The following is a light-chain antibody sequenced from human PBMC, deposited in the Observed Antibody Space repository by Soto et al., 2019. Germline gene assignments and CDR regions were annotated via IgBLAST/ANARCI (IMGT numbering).Light chain of an antibody. CDR2: GAS. CDR1: QSVTDNY. V-gene: IGKV3-20*01. Sequence: EIMLTQSPSSVSLSEGERATLSCRASQSVTDNYLAWYQQKPGQAPRLVISGASTRPSGIPDRFSASGSGIDFTLTISKLQPEDFAVYYCQQSNRVPITFGQGT. CDR3: QQSNRVPIT. J-gene: IGKJ5*01.